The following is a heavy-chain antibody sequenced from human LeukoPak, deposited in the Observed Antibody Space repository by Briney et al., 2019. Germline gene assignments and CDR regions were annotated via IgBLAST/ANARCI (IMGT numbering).Heavy chain of an antibody. J-gene: IGHJ5*02. CDR1: GYTFTGYY. CDR3: ARAERRQGGWFDP. V-gene: IGHV1-2*02. Sequence: GASVKVSCKASGYTFTGYYMHWVRQAPGQGLEWMGWINPNSGGTNYAQKFQGRVTMTRDTSISTAYMELSRLRSDDTAVYYCARAERRQGGWFDPWGQGTLVTVSS. CDR2: INPNSGGT.